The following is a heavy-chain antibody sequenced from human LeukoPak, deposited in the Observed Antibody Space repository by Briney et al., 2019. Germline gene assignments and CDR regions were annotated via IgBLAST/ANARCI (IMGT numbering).Heavy chain of an antibody. CDR3: ATDGYSSSWYFDY. CDR1: GGTFSSYA. CDR2: IIPIFGTA. V-gene: IGHV1-69*06. Sequence: SVKVSCKASGGTFSSYAISWVRLAPGQGLEWMGGIIPIFGTANYAQKFQGRVTMTEDTSTDTAYMELSSLRSEDTAVYYCATDGYSSSWYFDYWGQGTLVTVSS. D-gene: IGHD6-13*01. J-gene: IGHJ4*02.